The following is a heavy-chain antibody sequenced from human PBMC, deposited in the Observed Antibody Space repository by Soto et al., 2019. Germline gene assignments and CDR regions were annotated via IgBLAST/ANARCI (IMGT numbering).Heavy chain of an antibody. J-gene: IGHJ4*02. CDR1: GFTFSSYA. V-gene: IGHV3-23*01. CDR2: ISGSGGST. CDR3: AKAPTNYGSGSYYYY. D-gene: IGHD3-10*01. Sequence: EVQLLESGGGLVQPGGSLRLSCAASGFTFSSYAMRWVRQAPGKGLEWVSAISGSGGSTYYADSVKGRFTISRDNSKNTLYLQTNSLRAEDTAVYYCAKAPTNYGSGSYYYYWGQGTLVTVSS.